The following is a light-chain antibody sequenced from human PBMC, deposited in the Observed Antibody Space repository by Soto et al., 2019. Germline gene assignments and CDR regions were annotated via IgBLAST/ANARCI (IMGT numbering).Light chain of an antibody. V-gene: IGKV1-39*01. J-gene: IGKJ5*01. CDR3: QHNYCTPT. CDR2: AAS. CDR1: QSISSY. Sequence: DIQLTQSPSSLSASVGGRGTITCRASQSISSYLNWYQQKPGKAPNLLIYAASSLQGGPPSMFSGSGSRTDFTLTISIQQPEDFPSYCYQHNYCTPTVGQGTRLEIK.